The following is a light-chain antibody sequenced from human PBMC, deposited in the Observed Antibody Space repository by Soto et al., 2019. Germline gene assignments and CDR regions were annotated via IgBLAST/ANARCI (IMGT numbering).Light chain of an antibody. V-gene: IGKV3-20*01. CDR1: QSVSSSY. Sequence: EIVLTQSPGTLSLSPGERATLSYRASQSVSSSYLAWYQQKPGQAPRLLIYGASGRATGIPDRFSGSGSGTDFTLTISRLEPEDVAVYYCQQYGSSITFGQGTRLEIK. CDR3: QQYGSSIT. CDR2: GAS. J-gene: IGKJ5*01.